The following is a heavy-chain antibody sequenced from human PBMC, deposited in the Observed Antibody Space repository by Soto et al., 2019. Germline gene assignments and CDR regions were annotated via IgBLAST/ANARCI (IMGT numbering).Heavy chain of an antibody. V-gene: IGHV3-53*01. CDR3: ARGGYSGKYSPADGPFDI. Sequence: PGGSLRLSCAASGLIVSNNYMNWVRQAPGKGLEWVSVNYDDDRTYYADPVKGRFTISRDNSKNTLFLQMKNLRADDTAVYYCARGGYSGKYSPADGPFDIWGRGTKVTVSS. D-gene: IGHD5-12*01. CDR2: NYDDDRT. CDR1: GLIVSNNY. J-gene: IGHJ3*02.